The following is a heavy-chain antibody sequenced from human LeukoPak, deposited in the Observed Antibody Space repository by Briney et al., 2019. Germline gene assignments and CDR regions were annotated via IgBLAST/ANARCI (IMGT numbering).Heavy chain of an antibody. D-gene: IGHD3-22*01. CDR2: TSYDGSNT. CDR3: ARVGSSGYFDH. J-gene: IGHJ4*02. Sequence: PGKSLRLSCVVSGFTLSSYVMYWIRQAPGKGLEWVALTSYDGSNTDYTDSVKGRFIISRDNPRNTLYLQMNSLSAEDTASYYCARVGSSGYFDHWGQGALVTVSS. CDR1: GFTLSSYV. V-gene: IGHV3-30*03.